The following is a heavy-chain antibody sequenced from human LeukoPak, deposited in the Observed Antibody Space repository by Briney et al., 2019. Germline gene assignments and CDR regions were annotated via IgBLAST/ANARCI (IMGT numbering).Heavy chain of an antibody. D-gene: IGHD3-10*01. CDR2: ISSGSGTI. CDR3: ARDRGTTTMVRGVQNH. CDR1: GFTVSSNY. J-gene: IGHJ4*02. Sequence: GGSLRLSCAASGFTVSSNYMSWVRQAPGRGLEWVSYISSGSGTIYYADSVKGRFTISRDNAKNSLYLQMNSLRAEDTAVYYCARDRGTTTMVRGVQNHWGQGTLVTVSS. V-gene: IGHV3-48*01.